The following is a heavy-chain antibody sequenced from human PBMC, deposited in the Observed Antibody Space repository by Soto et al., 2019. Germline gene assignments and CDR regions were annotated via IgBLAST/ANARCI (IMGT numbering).Heavy chain of an antibody. CDR3: ASLSPYYYYYMDV. D-gene: IGHD3-16*02. J-gene: IGHJ6*03. Sequence: PLETLSLTCTVSGGSISSSSYYWGWIRQPPGKGLEWIGSIYYSGSTYYNPSLKSRVTISVDTSKNQFSLKLSSVTAADTAVYYCASLSPYYYYYMDVWGKGTTVTVSS. CDR1: GGSISSSSYY. V-gene: IGHV4-39*01. CDR2: IYYSGST.